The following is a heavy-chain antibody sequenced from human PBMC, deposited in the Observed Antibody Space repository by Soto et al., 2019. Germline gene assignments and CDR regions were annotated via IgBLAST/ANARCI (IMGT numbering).Heavy chain of an antibody. D-gene: IGHD6-13*01. CDR1: GYTLTELS. Sequence: ASVKVSCKVSGYTLTELSMHWVRQAPGKGLEWMGGFDPEDGETIYAQKFQGRVTMTEDTSTDTAYMELSSLRSEDTAVYYCATDGPTGIAAAATAGGYWGQGTLVTVSS. CDR3: ATDGPTGIAAAATAGGY. J-gene: IGHJ4*02. CDR2: FDPEDGET. V-gene: IGHV1-24*01.